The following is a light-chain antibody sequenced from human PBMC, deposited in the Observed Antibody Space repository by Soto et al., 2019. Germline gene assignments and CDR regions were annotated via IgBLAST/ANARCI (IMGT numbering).Light chain of an antibody. J-gene: IGLJ2*01. V-gene: IGLV1-44*01. CDR3: AAWDDSLNGVL. CDR1: SSNIGSNT. CDR2: SNN. Sequence: QAVVIQPPSASGTPGQRVTISCSGSSSNIGSNTVNWYQQLPGTAPKVFIYSNNQRPSGVPDRFSGSKSDTSASLAISGLQSEDEADYYCAAWDDSLNGVLIGGGTKVTVL.